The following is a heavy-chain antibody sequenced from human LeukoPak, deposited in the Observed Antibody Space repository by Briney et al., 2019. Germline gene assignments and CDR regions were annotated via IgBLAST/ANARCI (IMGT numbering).Heavy chain of an antibody. CDR1: GYTFTSYG. J-gene: IGHJ6*03. Sequence: GASVKVSCKASGYTFTSYGISWVRQAPGQGLEWMGWISAYNGNTNYAQKFQGRVTITADESTSTAYMELSSLRSEDTAVYYCASNTGTPYYYYYMDVRGKGTTVTISS. CDR3: ASNTGTPYYYYYMDV. CDR2: ISAYNGNT. V-gene: IGHV1-18*01. D-gene: IGHD1-1*01.